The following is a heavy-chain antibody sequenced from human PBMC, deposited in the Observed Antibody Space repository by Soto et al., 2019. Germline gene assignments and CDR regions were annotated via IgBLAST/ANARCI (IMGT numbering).Heavy chain of an antibody. D-gene: IGHD6-19*01. CDR2: VYYSGSS. V-gene: IGHV4-39*02. Sequence: PSETLSLTCAVSGGSIDNSTYYWGWIRQPPGKGLEWIGSVYYSGSSYYSPSLKSRVTMSVDSSKNHFSLILDSVTAADTAVYYCVSINAGGWYYFDYWGQGILVTVCS. CDR1: GGSIDNSTYY. J-gene: IGHJ4*02. CDR3: VSINAGGWYYFDY.